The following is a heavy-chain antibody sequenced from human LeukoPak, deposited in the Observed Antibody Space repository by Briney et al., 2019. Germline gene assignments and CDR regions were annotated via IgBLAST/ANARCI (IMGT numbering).Heavy chain of an antibody. J-gene: IGHJ4*02. CDR3: AKDRSSDVPQARVDY. V-gene: IGHV3-23*01. CDR2: ISDSGVRT. CDR1: GFTFSSYA. Sequence: GGSLRLSCAASGFTFSSYAMSWVRQAPGKGLEWVSGISDSGVRTYYADSVKGRFTISRDNSKNTLYLQMNSLTAEDTAVYYCAKDRSSDVPQARVDYWGQGTLVTVSS.